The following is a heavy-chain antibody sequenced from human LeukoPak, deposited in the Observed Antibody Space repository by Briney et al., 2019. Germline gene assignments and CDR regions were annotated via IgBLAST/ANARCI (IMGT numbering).Heavy chain of an antibody. CDR2: IDHSGST. J-gene: IGHJ4*02. V-gene: IGHV4-4*02. D-gene: IGHD6-19*01. CDR1: GGSISSSNW. Sequence: PSGTLSLTCAVSGGSISSSNWWSLVRPPPGKRLEWIGEIDHSGSTNYNPSLKSRVTISLDKSKNQFSLKLSSVTAADTAVYYCAREREAPWYSSGWYERYGYDYWGQGTLVAVSS. CDR3: AREREAPWYSSGWYERYGYDY.